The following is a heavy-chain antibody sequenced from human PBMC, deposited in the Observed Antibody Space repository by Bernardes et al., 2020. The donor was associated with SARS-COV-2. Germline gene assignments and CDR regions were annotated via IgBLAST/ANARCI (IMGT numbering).Heavy chain of an antibody. D-gene: IGHD2-2*01. CDR2: IYSSGIT. J-gene: IGHJ4*02. Sequence: GSLRLSCAASGFTVSSNYMNWVRQAPGKGLEWVSIIYSSGITYYADSVRGRFTISRDNSKNTLYLQMNSLRAEDTAVYYCARGNVVVPAAPYYFDYWGQGTLVTVSS. V-gene: IGHV3-66*01. CDR3: ARGNVVVPAAPYYFDY. CDR1: GFTVSSNY.